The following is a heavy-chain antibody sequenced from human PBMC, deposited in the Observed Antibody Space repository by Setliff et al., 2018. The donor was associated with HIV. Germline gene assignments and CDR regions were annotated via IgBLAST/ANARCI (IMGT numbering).Heavy chain of an antibody. CDR1: SDSISSRSDF. CDR2: IYHTGQT. CDR3: ARQIGSGYWAFDS. Sequence: SETLSLTCTVSSDSISSRSDFWWGWLRQPPGKGLVWIGSIYHTGQTYDNPSVKSRLTISVDTDENQFTLKLRSVTAAETAVYYCARQIGSGYWAFDSWGQGTLVTVSS. J-gene: IGHJ5*01. D-gene: IGHD3-3*01. V-gene: IGHV4-39*01.